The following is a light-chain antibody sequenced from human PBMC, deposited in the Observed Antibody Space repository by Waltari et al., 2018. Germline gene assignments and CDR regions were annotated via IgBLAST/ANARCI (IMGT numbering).Light chain of an antibody. CDR2: YDS. V-gene: IGLV3-21*04. Sequence: SYVLTQPPSVSVAPGQTARITCGINNIGSRSVHWCQQRPGQAPVTVIHYDSDRPSGIPERFSGSNSGDTATLTISRVEAGDEADYYCQVWDSGRGHVVFGGGTRLTVL. J-gene: IGLJ3*02. CDR1: NIGSRS. CDR3: QVWDSGRGHVV.